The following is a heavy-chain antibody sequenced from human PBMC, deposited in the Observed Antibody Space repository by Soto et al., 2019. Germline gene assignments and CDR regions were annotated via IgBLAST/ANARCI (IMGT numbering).Heavy chain of an antibody. CDR3: AKDGQMVRGVITPWGHDFDY. Sequence: GGSLRLSXAASGFTFSSYGMDWVRQAPGKGLEWVAVISYDGSNKYYADSVKDRFTISRDNSKNTLYLQMNSLRDEDTAVYYCAKDGQMVRGVITPWGHDFDYWGQGTLVTVSS. J-gene: IGHJ4*02. CDR2: ISYDGSNK. D-gene: IGHD3-10*01. V-gene: IGHV3-30*18. CDR1: GFTFSSYG.